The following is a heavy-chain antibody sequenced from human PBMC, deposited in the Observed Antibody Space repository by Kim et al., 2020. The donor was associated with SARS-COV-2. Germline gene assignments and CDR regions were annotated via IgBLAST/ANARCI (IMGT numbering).Heavy chain of an antibody. V-gene: IGHV1-69*13. Sequence: SVKVSCKASGGTFSSYAISWVRQAPGQGLEWMGGIIPIFGTANYAQKFQGRVTITADESTSTAYMELSSLRSEDTAVYYCATDSSSWHRGGWFDPWGQGTLVTVSS. CDR1: GGTFSSYA. CDR2: IIPIFGTA. D-gene: IGHD6-13*01. CDR3: ATDSSSWHRGGWFDP. J-gene: IGHJ5*02.